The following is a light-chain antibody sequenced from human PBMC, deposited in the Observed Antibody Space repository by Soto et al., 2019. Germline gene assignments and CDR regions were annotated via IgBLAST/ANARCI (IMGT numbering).Light chain of an antibody. Sequence: DTAMTQSPLSLPVTPGEPASISCRSSQSLLHSNGYNYLDWYLQKPGQSPQLLIYLGSNRASGVPDRFSGSGSGTDFTLKISRVEAEDVGVYYCMQALQTAWTFGQGTKVDIK. CDR1: QSLLHSNGYNY. J-gene: IGKJ1*01. CDR3: MQALQTAWT. V-gene: IGKV2-28*01. CDR2: LGS.